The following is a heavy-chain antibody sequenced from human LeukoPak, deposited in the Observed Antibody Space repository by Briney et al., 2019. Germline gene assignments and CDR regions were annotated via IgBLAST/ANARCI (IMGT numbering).Heavy chain of an antibody. Sequence: PSETLSLTCTVSGYSISSGYYWGWIRQPPGKGLEWIGSIYHSGSTYYNPSLRSRVTIAEATSTNQFSLKRSAVTAAATAVYYCARAGGIAVAAYLGDSFDPWGQGTLVTVSS. CDR1: GYSISSGYY. D-gene: IGHD6-19*01. V-gene: IGHV4-38-2*02. CDR2: IYHSGST. CDR3: ARAGGIAVAAYLGDSFDP. J-gene: IGHJ5*02.